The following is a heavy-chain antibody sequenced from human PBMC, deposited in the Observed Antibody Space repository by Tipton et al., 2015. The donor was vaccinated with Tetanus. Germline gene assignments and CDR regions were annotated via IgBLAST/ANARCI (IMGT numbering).Heavy chain of an antibody. CDR3: ARVACSSTSCYSHYFDY. CDR1: GASISSIYS. J-gene: IGHJ4*02. Sequence: TLSLTCAVSGASISSIYSWSWIRQPPGKGLEWIGYVFRSGSADYNPSLKSRVNISLDRSENQISLMLTSVTAADTAVYYCARVACSSTSCYSHYFDYWGPGFLVTVSS. CDR2: VFRSGSA. D-gene: IGHD2-2*01. V-gene: IGHV4-30-2*01.